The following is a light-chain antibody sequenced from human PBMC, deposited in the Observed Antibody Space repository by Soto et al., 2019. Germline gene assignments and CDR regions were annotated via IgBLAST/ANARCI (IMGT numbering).Light chain of an antibody. CDR1: QGISNY. Sequence: AIRMTQSPSSRSASAGDRVTITCRASQGISNYLAWYQQKPGKAPKLLIYDASALPRGVPSRFSGSGSGTEFTLTISSMQPDDFATYYCQQYNSYSFCQGTKVDIK. CDR3: QQYNSYS. CDR2: DAS. V-gene: IGKV1-8*01. J-gene: IGKJ1*01.